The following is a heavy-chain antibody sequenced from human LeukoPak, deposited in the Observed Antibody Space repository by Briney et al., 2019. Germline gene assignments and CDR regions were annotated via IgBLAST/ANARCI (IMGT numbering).Heavy chain of an antibody. CDR2: ISGSGANT. V-gene: IGHV3-23*01. D-gene: IGHD3-22*01. CDR1: GFTFSSYA. CDR3: AKEKWDSTVYYSDSSGYYPFDY. Sequence: GGSLRLSCAASGFTFSSYAMSWVRQAPGKGLEWVSGISGSGANTYYADSVKGRFTISRDNSKNTLNLQMSSLRAEDTAVYYCAKEKWDSTVYYSDSSGYYPFDYWGQGTLVTVSS. J-gene: IGHJ4*02.